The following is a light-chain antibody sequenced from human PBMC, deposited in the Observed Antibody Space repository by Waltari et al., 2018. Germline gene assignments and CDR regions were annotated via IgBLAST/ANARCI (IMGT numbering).Light chain of an antibody. Sequence: DIVMTQSPDSLAVSLGERATINCRSSQSLLYYSNDKNYVAWYQQKPGQPPNLLIYWASTRHSGVPDRFSGSGSATDFTLTISSLQAEDVAVYYCQQYYSRRTFGQGTRVEIK. J-gene: IGKJ1*01. CDR3: QQYYSRRT. V-gene: IGKV4-1*01. CDR2: WAS. CDR1: QSLLYYSNDKNY.